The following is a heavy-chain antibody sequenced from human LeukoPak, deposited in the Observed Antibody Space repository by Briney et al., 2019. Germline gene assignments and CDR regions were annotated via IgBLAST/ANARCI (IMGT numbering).Heavy chain of an antibody. D-gene: IGHD5-12*01. CDR3: ARDPGEMIVATTFDY. CDR2: IIPIFGTA. V-gene: IGHV1-69*13. J-gene: IGHJ4*02. CDR1: GGTFSSYA. Sequence: GASVKVSCKASGGTFSSYAISWVRQAPGQGLEWMGGIIPIFGTANYAQKFQGRATITADESTSTAYMELSSLRSEDTAVYYCARDPGEMIVATTFDYWGQGTLVTVSS.